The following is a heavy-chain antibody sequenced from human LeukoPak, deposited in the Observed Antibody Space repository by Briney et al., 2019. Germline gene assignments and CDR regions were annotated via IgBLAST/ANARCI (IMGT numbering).Heavy chain of an antibody. V-gene: IGHV1-69*06. CDR1: GGTFSSYA. D-gene: IGHD3-22*01. J-gene: IGHJ3*02. CDR2: IIPIFGTA. Sequence: ASVKVSCKASGGTFSSYAISWVRQAPGQGLEWVGGIIPIFGTANYAQKFQGRVTITADKSTSTAYMELSSLRSEDTAVYYCARDDLITYYYDSSGYSHAFDIWGQGTMVTVSS. CDR3: ARDDLITYYYDSSGYSHAFDI.